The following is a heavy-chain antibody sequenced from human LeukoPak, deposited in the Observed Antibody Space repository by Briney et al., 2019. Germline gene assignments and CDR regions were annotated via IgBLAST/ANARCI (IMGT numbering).Heavy chain of an antibody. CDR3: AKSYDSSGYYHSDY. Sequence: GGSLRLSCAASGFTFSNYAMSWVRQAPGKGLEWVSAISGSGGSTYYADSVKGRFTISRDNSKNTLYLQMNSLRAEDTAVYYCAKSYDSSGYYHSDYWGQGTLVTVSS. CDR2: ISGSGGST. V-gene: IGHV3-23*01. J-gene: IGHJ4*02. D-gene: IGHD3-22*01. CDR1: GFTFSNYA.